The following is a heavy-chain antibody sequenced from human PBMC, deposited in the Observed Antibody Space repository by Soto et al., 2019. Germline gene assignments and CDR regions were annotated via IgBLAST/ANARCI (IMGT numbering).Heavy chain of an antibody. CDR1: GYTFTSYY. D-gene: IGHD5-12*01. Sequence: ASVKVSCKAFGYTFTSYYMHWVRQAPGQGLEWMGIINPSGGSTSYAQKFQGRVTMTRDTSTSTVYMELSSLRSEDTAVYYCARDIPVGGYEDYWGQGTLVTVSS. J-gene: IGHJ4*02. CDR3: ARDIPVGGYEDY. V-gene: IGHV1-46*01. CDR2: INPSGGST.